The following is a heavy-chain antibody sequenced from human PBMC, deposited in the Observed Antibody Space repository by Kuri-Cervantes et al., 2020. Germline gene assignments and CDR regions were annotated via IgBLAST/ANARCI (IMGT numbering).Heavy chain of an antibody. CDR2: SIPIFGTA. CDR3: ARVDSLAEYFQH. D-gene: IGHD2-21*01. Sequence: SVKVSCKASGGTFSSYAISWVRQAPGQGLEWMGGSIPIFGTANYAQKFQGRVTITADESTSTAYMELSSLRSEDTAVYYCARVDSLAEYFQHWGQGTLVTVSS. J-gene: IGHJ1*01. CDR1: GGTFSSYA. V-gene: IGHV1-69*13.